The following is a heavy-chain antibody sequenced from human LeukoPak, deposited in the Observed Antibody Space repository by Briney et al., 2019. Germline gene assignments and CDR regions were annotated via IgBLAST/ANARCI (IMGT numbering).Heavy chain of an antibody. CDR1: GFTFSSYW. CDR3: ARDRGQWLVSNYYYYGIDV. CDR2: IKHDGSEK. D-gene: IGHD6-19*01. J-gene: IGHJ6*02. Sequence: GGSLRLSCAASGFTFSSYWMSWVRQAPGKGLEWVANIKHDGSEKYYVDSVKGRFTISRDNAKNSLYLQMNSLRAEDTAVYYCARDRGQWLVSNYYYYGIDVWGQGTTVTVSS. V-gene: IGHV3-7*01.